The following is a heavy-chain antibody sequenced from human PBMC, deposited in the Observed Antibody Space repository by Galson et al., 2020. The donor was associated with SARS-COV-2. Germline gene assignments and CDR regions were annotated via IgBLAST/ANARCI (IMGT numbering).Heavy chain of an antibody. Sequence: ASVKVSCKASGYSFDSYDINWVRQATGQGLEWMGWMNPNSGNTGYAQKFQGRVTMTRDPSISTAYMELSSLRLEDTAVYYCARGKREDVVAVVLGAAACSFEGWGQGTLVAVST. D-gene: IGHD6-25*01. J-gene: IGHJ4*02. V-gene: IGHV1-8*01. CDR2: MNPNSGNT. CDR3: ARGKREDVVAVVLGAAACSFEG. CDR1: GYSFDSYD.